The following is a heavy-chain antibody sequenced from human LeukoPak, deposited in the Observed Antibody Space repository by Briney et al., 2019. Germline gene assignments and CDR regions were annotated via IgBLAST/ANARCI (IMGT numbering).Heavy chain of an antibody. J-gene: IGHJ6*02. CDR3: ARPFYYDTNGGEGMDV. Sequence: GGSLRLSCAASGFTFTRFNMNWVRQAPGKGLELVSSITTSGTYVYYADSVQGRFTISRDNAKNSLYLQMNSLRAEDTAVYYCARPFYYDTNGGEGMDVWGQGTTVTVSS. D-gene: IGHD2-8*01. V-gene: IGHV3-21*06. CDR2: ITTSGTYV. CDR1: GFTFTRFN.